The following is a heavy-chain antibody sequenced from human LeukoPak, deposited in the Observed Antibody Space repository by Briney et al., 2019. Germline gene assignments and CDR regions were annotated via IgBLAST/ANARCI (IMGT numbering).Heavy chain of an antibody. CDR1: GFTFGNYG. CDR3: AREPQDSSGYYFDY. V-gene: IGHV3-74*01. D-gene: IGHD3-22*01. CDR2: INSDGSST. J-gene: IGHJ4*02. Sequence: GGSLRLSCAASGFTFGNYGMSWVRQAPGKGLVWVSRINSDGSSTTYADSVKGRFTISRDHAKNTLYLLMDSLRAEDTAVYYCAREPQDSSGYYFDYWGQGTLVTVSS.